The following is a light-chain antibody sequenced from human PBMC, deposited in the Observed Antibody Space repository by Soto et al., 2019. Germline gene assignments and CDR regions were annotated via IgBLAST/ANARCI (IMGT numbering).Light chain of an antibody. V-gene: IGKV3-15*01. CDR3: QEREDWRVT. Sequence: EIVMTQSPATLSVSPGERATLSCRASQCVSSNLAWYQQQPGQAPGLLIYGAHTSATGIPARFTGSGSGTGFTLPLSSLQSEAVAVYYCQEREDWRVTCGQATRLEIK. CDR1: QCVSSN. J-gene: IGKJ5*01. CDR2: GAH.